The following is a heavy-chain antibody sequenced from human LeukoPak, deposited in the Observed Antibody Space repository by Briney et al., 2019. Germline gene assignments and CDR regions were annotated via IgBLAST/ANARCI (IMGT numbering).Heavy chain of an antibody. J-gene: IGHJ5*02. CDR1: GGSISSYY. CDR2: IYYSGST. Sequence: SETLSLTCTVSGGSISSYYWSWIRQPPGKGLEWIGYIYYSGSTNYNPSLKSRVTISVDTSKNQFSLKLSSVTAADTAVYYCARYSGRKQQLAKNWFDPWGQXTLVTVSS. CDR3: ARYSGRKQQLAKNWFDP. D-gene: IGHD6-13*01. V-gene: IGHV4-59*01.